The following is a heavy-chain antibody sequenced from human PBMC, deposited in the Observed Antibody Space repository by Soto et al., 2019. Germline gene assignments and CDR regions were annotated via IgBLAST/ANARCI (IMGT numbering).Heavy chain of an antibody. V-gene: IGHV1-3*01. D-gene: IGHD3-3*01. CDR3: ARVFFGVVIYLDY. CDR1: GYTFTSYA. CDR2: INAGNGNT. Sequence: QVQLVQSGAEVKKPGASVKVSCKASGYTFTSYAMHWVRQAPGQRLEWMGWINAGNGNTKYSQKFQGRVTITRDTSASTAYMELSSLRTEDTAVYYCARVFFGVVIYLDYWGQGTLVTVSS. J-gene: IGHJ4*02.